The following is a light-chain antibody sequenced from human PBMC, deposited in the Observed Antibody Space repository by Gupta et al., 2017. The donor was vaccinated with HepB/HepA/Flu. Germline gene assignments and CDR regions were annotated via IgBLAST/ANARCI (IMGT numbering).Light chain of an antibody. V-gene: IGKV3-20*01. CDR1: QSVSSSY. Sequence: EMVLTQTPGTLSLSLGERATLSCRASQSVSSSYLAWYQQKPGQAPRLLIYCASSRATGIPDRFSGSGSGTDFTLNISRLEPEDFAVYYCQQEVSSPITFGQGTQLEIK. CDR2: CAS. J-gene: IGKJ5*01. CDR3: QQEVSSPIT.